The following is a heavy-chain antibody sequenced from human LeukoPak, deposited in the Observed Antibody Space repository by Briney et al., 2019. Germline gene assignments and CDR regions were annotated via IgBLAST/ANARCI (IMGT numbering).Heavy chain of an antibody. D-gene: IGHD1-26*01. CDR3: ARQISGSYVFDY. Sequence: ASVKVSCKASGYTFTSYAMHWVRQAPGQRLEWMGWINAGNGNTKYSQKFQGRVTITRDTSASTAYMELSSLRSEDTAVYYCARQISGSYVFDYWGQGTLVTVSS. V-gene: IGHV1-3*01. CDR2: INAGNGNT. CDR1: GYTFTSYA. J-gene: IGHJ4*02.